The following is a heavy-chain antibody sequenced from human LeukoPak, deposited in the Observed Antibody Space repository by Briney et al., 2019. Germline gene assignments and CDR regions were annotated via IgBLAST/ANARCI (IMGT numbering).Heavy chain of an antibody. Sequence: QAGGSLRLSCAASGFTFSSYNMNWVRQAPGKGLEWVSYISSSSSTIYYADSVKGRFTISRDNAKNSLYLQMNSLRAEDTAVYYCARERNWYYGSGSYAPDFDYWGQGTLVTVSS. D-gene: IGHD3-10*01. CDR1: GFTFSSYN. CDR3: ARERNWYYGSGSYAPDFDY. CDR2: ISSSSSTI. J-gene: IGHJ4*02. V-gene: IGHV3-48*01.